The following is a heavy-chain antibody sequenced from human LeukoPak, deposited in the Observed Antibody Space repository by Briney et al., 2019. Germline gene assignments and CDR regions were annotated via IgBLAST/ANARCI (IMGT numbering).Heavy chain of an antibody. D-gene: IGHD1-26*01. V-gene: IGHV3-20*04. CDR1: GFTFDEYG. CDR3: ARDSFSGSSLDY. Sequence: GGSLRLSCAASGFTFDEYGMGWVRQAPGKGLEWVSSINWDGGSTAYADSVQGRFTISRDNAKNSLHLQIKSLRAGDTALYYCARDSFSGSSLDYWGRGTLVTVSS. J-gene: IGHJ4*02. CDR2: INWDGGST.